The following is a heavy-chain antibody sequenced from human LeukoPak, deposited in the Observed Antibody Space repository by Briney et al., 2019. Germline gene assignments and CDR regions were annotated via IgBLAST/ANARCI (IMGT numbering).Heavy chain of an antibody. CDR1: GGSIRTYY. V-gene: IGHV4-59*01. CDR2: INYSGRT. Sequence: SETLSLTCTVSGGSIRTYYWSWIRQPPGKGPEWMASINYSGRTKYNPSVQRRVTISLDTSKNLISLQLISMTAAYTAAYYCARLVDYDNSGDPDIFDIWGQGTTVIVSS. J-gene: IGHJ3*02. D-gene: IGHD3-22*01. CDR3: ARLVDYDNSGDPDIFDI.